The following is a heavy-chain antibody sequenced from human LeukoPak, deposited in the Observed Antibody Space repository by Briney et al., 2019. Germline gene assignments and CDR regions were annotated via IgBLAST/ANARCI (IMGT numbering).Heavy chain of an antibody. V-gene: IGHV5-51*01. CDR3: ARQVGDYYDSSGYSLD. D-gene: IGHD3-22*01. Sequence: GESLKISCKGSGYGFTNYWIDWVRQMPGKGLEWMGIIYPGDSDTRYSPSFQGQVTISADKSISTAYLQWSSLKASDTAMYYCARQVGDYYDSSGYSLDWGQGTLVTVSS. CDR1: GYGFTNYW. CDR2: IYPGDSDT. J-gene: IGHJ4*02.